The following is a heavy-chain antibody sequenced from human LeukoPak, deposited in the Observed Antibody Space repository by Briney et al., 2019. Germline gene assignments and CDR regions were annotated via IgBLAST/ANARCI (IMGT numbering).Heavy chain of an antibody. V-gene: IGHV3-23*01. CDR2: ISGSGGST. CDR1: GFTFSSYA. D-gene: IGHD6-13*01. Sequence: GGSLRLSCAASGFTFSSYAMSWVRQAPGKGLEWVSAISGSGGSTYYADSVKGRFTISRDNSKNTLYLQMNSLRAEATAVYYCAKSSSWSAGYNWFDPWGQGTLVTVSS. J-gene: IGHJ5*02. CDR3: AKSSSWSAGYNWFDP.